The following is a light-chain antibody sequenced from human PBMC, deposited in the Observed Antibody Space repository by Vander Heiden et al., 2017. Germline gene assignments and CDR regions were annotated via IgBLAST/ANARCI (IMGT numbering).Light chain of an antibody. CDR3: QQFNSYPST. V-gene: IGKV1-13*02. CDR1: QGISSA. J-gene: IGKJ2*02. Sequence: AIQLTQSPSSLSASVGDRVTITCRASQGISSALAWYQQEPGKAPKPLIYDASTLQSGVPSRFGGSGSGTDFTLTISSLQPEDFATYYCQQFNSYPSTFGQGTKLEIK. CDR2: DAS.